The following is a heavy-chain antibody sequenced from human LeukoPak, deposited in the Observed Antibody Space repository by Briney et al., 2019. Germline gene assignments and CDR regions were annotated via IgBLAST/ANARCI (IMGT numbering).Heavy chain of an antibody. Sequence: SQTLSLTCAISGDSVPSNNGAWNWIRQSPSRGLEWLGRTYYRSKWVNDYAESVRGRITLNPDTSKNQFSLQLNSVTPEDTAVYYCARDHTVTHFDYWGQGTLVTVSS. CDR2: TYYRSKWVN. CDR3: ARDHTVTHFDY. CDR1: GDSVPSNNGA. V-gene: IGHV6-1*01. D-gene: IGHD4-17*01. J-gene: IGHJ4*02.